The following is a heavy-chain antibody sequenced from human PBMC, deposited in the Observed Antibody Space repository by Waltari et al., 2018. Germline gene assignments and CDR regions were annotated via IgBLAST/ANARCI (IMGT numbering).Heavy chain of an antibody. Sequence: QVTLKESGPVLVKPTEPLTRTCTVPGFSPSHASMGVSVTRQPPGKALEWLAHIFSNDEKSYSTSLKSRLTISKDTSKSQVVLTMTNMDPVDTATYYCARKKGDGYNFLLDYWGQGTLVTVSS. V-gene: IGHV2-26*01. J-gene: IGHJ4*02. CDR3: ARKKGDGYNFLLDY. CDR1: GFSPSHASMG. D-gene: IGHD5-12*01. CDR2: IFSNDEK.